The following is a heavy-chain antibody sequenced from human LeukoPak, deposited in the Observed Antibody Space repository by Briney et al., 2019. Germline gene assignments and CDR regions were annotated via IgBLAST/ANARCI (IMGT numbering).Heavy chain of an antibody. V-gene: IGHV4-59*01. CDR2: IYYSGST. CDR1: GGSLSSYY. CDR3: ASSSSWMPGAFDI. D-gene: IGHD6-13*01. J-gene: IGHJ3*02. Sequence: SETLSLTCTVSGGSLSSYYWSWIRQPPGKGLEWIGYIYYSGSTNYNPSLKSRVTISVDTSKNQFSRKLSSVTAADTAVYYCASSSSWMPGAFDIWGQGTMVTVSS.